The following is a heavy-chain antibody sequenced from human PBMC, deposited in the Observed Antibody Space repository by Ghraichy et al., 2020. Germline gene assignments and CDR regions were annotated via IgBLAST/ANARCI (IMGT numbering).Heavy chain of an antibody. D-gene: IGHD2-15*01. CDR2: IYYSGST. CDR1: GGSISSYY. Sequence: SETLSLTCTVSGGSISSYYWSWIRQPPGKGLEWIGYIYYSGSTNYNPSLKSRVTISVDTSKNQFSLKLSSVTAADTAVYYCARDPLLGYCSGGSCYEGAFDIWGQGTMVTVSS. CDR3: ARDPLLGYCSGGSCYEGAFDI. V-gene: IGHV4-59*01. J-gene: IGHJ3*02.